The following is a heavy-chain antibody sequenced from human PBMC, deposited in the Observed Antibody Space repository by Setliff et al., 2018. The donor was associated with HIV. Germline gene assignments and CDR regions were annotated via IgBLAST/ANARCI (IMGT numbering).Heavy chain of an antibody. D-gene: IGHD6-19*01. V-gene: IGHV4-39*01. CDR2: IYSTGTT. J-gene: IGHJ5*02. CDR1: GDSLSLSTFY. CDR3: ARHRFGSGWYGFVSGIDP. Sequence: NPSETLSLTCTVSGDSLSLSTFYWAWIRQPPGRGPEWIGSIYSTGTTYYNPSLKSRVTISFDTSKNQFPLEVTSVTAADTAIYYCARHRFGSGWYGFVSGIDPWGQGTLVTVPQ.